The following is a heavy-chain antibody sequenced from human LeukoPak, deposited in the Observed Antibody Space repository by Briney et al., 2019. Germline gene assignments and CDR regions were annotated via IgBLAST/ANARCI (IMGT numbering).Heavy chain of an antibody. Sequence: GGSLRLSCAASGFIFSSYPMSWVRQAPGKGLEWVAAISDTGERTYFADSVRGRFTVSRDNSKKTVSLHMDSLRADDTAVYYCAKGHQDYYDSSGYFFFDYWGQGTLVTVSS. V-gene: IGHV3-23*01. J-gene: IGHJ4*02. D-gene: IGHD3-22*01. CDR1: GFIFSSYP. CDR3: AKGHQDYYDSSGYFFFDY. CDR2: ISDTGERT.